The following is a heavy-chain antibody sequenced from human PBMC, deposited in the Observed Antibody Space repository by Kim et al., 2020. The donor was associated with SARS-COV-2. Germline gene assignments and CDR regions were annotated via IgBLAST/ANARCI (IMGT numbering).Heavy chain of an antibody. J-gene: IGHJ6*02. CDR3: ARDPLGYCSGGSCPEVGYGMDV. CDR1: GFTFSSYG. V-gene: IGHV3-33*01. CDR2: IWYDGSNK. D-gene: IGHD2-15*01. Sequence: GGSLRLSCAASGFTFSSYGMHWVRQAPGKGLEWVAVIWYDGSNKYYADSVKGRFTISRDNSKNTLYLQMNSLRAEDTAVYYCARDPLGYCSGGSCPEVGYGMDVWGQGTTVTVSS.